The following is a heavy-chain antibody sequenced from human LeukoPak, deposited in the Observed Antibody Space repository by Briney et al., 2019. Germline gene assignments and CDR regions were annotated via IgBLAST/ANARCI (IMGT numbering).Heavy chain of an antibody. J-gene: IGHJ4*02. CDR1: GGSISSSSYY. CDR3: ARQYPPGYYDTSGYFDY. Sequence: PSETLSLTCTVSGGSISSSSYYWGWIRQPPGKGLEWIGSIYYSGNTYYTPSLKSRVTISVDTSKNQFSLKLSSVTAADTAVYYCARQYPPGYYDTSGYFDYWGRGTLVTVSS. CDR2: IYYSGNT. V-gene: IGHV4-39*01. D-gene: IGHD3-22*01.